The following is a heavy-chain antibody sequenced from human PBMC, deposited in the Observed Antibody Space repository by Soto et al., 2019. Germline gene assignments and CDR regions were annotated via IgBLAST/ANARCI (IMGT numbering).Heavy chain of an antibody. D-gene: IGHD6-19*01. Sequence: GGSLRLSCAASGFTFSSYGMHWVRQAPGKGLEWVAVIWYDGSNKYYADSVKGRFTISRDNSKNTLYLQMNSLRAEDTAVYYCARDRDSSGWYYFDYWGQGTLVTVSS. V-gene: IGHV3-33*01. CDR2: IWYDGSNK. CDR1: GFTFSSYG. J-gene: IGHJ4*02. CDR3: ARDRDSSGWYYFDY.